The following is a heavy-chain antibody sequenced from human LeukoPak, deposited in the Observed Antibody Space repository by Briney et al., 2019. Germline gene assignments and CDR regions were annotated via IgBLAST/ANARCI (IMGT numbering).Heavy chain of an antibody. CDR3: AKEHTYYYDSSGCSYFDY. J-gene: IGHJ4*02. D-gene: IGHD3-22*01. Sequence: GGSLRLSCAASGLTFDDYAMHWVRQAPGKGLEWVSGISWNSGSIGYADSVKGRFTISRDNAKNSLYLQMNSLRAEDMALYYCAKEHTYYYDSSGCSYFDYWGQGTLVTVSS. V-gene: IGHV3-9*03. CDR1: GLTFDDYA. CDR2: ISWNSGSI.